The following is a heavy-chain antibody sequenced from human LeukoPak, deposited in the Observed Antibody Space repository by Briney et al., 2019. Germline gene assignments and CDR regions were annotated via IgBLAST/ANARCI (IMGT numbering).Heavy chain of an antibody. CDR3: AREPRSNYYYYGMDV. V-gene: IGHV4-30-4*08. Sequence: SQTLSLTCTVSGGSISSGDYYWSWIRQPPGKGLEWIGEINHSGSTNYNPSLKSRVTISVDTSKNQFSLKLSSVTAADTAVYYCAREPRSNYYYYGMDVWGQGTTVTVSS. CDR1: GGSISSGDYY. D-gene: IGHD3-10*01. J-gene: IGHJ6*02. CDR2: INHSGST.